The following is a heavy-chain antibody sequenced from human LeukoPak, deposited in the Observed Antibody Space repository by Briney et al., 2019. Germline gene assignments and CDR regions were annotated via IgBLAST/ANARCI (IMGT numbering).Heavy chain of an antibody. CDR3: AKGYYDSSGYPGEYFDY. Sequence: GGSLRLSCAASGFTFDDYTMHWVRQAPGKGLEWVSLISWDGGSTYYADSVKGRFTISRDNSKNSLYLQMNSLRTEDTALYYCAKGYYDSSGYPGEYFDYWGQGTLVTVSS. J-gene: IGHJ4*02. D-gene: IGHD3-22*01. CDR1: GFTFDDYT. CDR2: ISWDGGST. V-gene: IGHV3-43*01.